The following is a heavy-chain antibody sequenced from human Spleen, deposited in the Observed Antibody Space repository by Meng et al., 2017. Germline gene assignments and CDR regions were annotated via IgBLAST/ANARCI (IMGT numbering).Heavy chain of an antibody. CDR3: GATDSSGYYSDYFDY. D-gene: IGHD3-22*01. CDR2: ISSSGSTI. Sequence: GESLKISCAASGFTFSDYYMSWIRQAPGKGLEWVSYISSSGSTIYYADSVKGRFTISRDNAKNSLYLQMNSLRAEDTAVYYCGATDSSGYYSDYFDYWGQGTLVTVSS. CDR1: GFTFSDYY. V-gene: IGHV3-11*04. J-gene: IGHJ4*02.